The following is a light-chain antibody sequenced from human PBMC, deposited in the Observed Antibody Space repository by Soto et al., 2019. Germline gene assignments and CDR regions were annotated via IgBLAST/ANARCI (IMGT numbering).Light chain of an antibody. J-gene: IGKJ5*01. Sequence: DIQMTQSPSSLSASVGDRVTITCRASQEISVYLAWYEQNPGQVPKLLIYSASTLQSGVPSRLSCSGSGTDITLTTRSLQPENVATYFCQNCNTAPLAFGQGTRL. CDR2: SAS. CDR3: QNCNTAPLA. CDR1: QEISVY. V-gene: IGKV1-27*01.